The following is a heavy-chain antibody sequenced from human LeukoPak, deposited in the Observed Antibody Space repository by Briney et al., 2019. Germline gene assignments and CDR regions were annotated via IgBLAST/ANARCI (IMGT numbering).Heavy chain of an antibody. J-gene: IGHJ4*02. D-gene: IGHD3-16*01. CDR3: ASGGAGYYFDY. Sequence: ASVKVSCKASGYTFTSYAMNWVRQAPGQGLEWMGWINTDTGNPTYAQGFTGRFVFSLDTSVSTAYLQISSLKAEDTAVYYCASGGAGYYFDYWGQGTLVTVSS. V-gene: IGHV7-4-1*02. CDR1: GYTFTSYA. CDR2: INTDTGNP.